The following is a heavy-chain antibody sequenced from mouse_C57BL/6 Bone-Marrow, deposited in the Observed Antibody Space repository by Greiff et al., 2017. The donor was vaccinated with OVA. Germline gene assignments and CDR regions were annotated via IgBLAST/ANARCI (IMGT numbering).Heavy chain of an antibody. J-gene: IGHJ4*01. CDR1: GFTFSSYA. Sequence: EVMLVESGGGLVKPGGSLKLSCAASGFTFSSYAMSWVRQTPEKRLEWVATISDGGSYTYYPDNVKGRFTISRDNAKNNLYLQMSHLKSEDTAMYYCARVGGYDYYAMDYWGQGTSVTVSS. D-gene: IGHD2-14*01. V-gene: IGHV5-4*03. CDR2: ISDGGSYT. CDR3: ARVGGYDYYAMDY.